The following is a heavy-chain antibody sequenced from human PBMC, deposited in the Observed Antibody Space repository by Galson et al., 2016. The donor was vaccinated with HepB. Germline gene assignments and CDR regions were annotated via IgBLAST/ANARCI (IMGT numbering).Heavy chain of an antibody. CDR2: LGTAGDT. Sequence: SLRLSCAATGFTFTNHAMGWVRQAPGKGLEWVSGLGTAGDTYYPGSVQGRFTSSRENANNSVYLHMNSLRAGDTAVYYCTRGAHYGDYNMDVWGKGTTVIVSS. CDR1: GFTFTNHA. D-gene: IGHD4-17*01. V-gene: IGHV3-13*01. CDR3: TRGAHYGDYNMDV. J-gene: IGHJ6*04.